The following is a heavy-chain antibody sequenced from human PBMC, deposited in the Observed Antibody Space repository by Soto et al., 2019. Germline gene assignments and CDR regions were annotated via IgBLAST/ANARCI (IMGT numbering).Heavy chain of an antibody. CDR1: GYTFTSYG. J-gene: IGHJ4*02. CDR3: ARDWAAAGTFDY. V-gene: IGHV1-18*01. CDR2: ISAYNGNT. D-gene: IGHD6-13*01. Sequence: QVQLVQSGAEVKKPGASVKVSCKASGYTFTSYGISWVRQAPGQGLAWMGWISAYNGNTNYAQKLQGRVTITTDTTTSTAYMERRRLRYDDTAVYYCARDWAAAGTFDYWGQGTLVTVSS.